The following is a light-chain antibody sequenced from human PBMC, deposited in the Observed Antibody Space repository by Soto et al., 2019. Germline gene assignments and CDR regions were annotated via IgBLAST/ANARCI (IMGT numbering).Light chain of an antibody. CDR3: QQYGSSPHT. J-gene: IGKJ2*01. Sequence: EIVMTQSPATLSVSPGERATVSCRASHDIRSNLAWYQQRPGQAPRLLIYGASSRATGIPDRFSGSGSGTDFTLTISRLEPEDFAVYYCQQYGSSPHTFGQGTKVDIK. V-gene: IGKV3-20*01. CDR1: HDIRSN. CDR2: GAS.